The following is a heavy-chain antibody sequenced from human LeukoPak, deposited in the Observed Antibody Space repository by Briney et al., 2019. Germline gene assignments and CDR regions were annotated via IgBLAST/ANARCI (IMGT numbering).Heavy chain of an antibody. CDR1: GFTFDDYA. J-gene: IGHJ4*02. V-gene: IGHV3-7*01. Sequence: GRSLRLSCAASGFTFDDYAMHWVRQAPGKGLEWVANIKQDGSEKYYVDSVKGRFTISRDNAKNSLYLQMNSLRAEDTAVYYCYVVTMTWGQGTLVTVSS. CDR2: IKQDGSEK. CDR3: YVVTMT. D-gene: IGHD2-15*01.